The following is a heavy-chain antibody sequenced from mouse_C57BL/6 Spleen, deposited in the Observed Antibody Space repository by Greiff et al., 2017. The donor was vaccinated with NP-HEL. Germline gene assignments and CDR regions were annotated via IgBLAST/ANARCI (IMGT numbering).Heavy chain of an antibody. CDR2: IDPETGGT. D-gene: IGHD1-1*01. J-gene: IGHJ2*01. CDR1: GYTFTDYE. V-gene: IGHV1-15*01. Sequence: QVHVKQSGAELVRPGASVTLSCKASGYTFTDYEMHWVKQTPVHGLEWIGAIDPETGGTAYNQKFKGKAILTADKSSSTAYMELRSLTSEDSAVYYCTRPYYGSRDFDYWGQGTTLTVSS. CDR3: TRPYYGSRDFDY.